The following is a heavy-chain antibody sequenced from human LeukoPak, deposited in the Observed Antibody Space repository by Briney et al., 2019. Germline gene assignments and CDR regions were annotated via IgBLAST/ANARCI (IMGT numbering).Heavy chain of an antibody. J-gene: IGHJ6*04. CDR1: GGSFTGYY. CDR2: INHDGST. Sequence: SETLSLTCAVYGGSFTGYYWSWIRQSPGKGLEWIGEINHDGSTNYNPSLKSRVTISLDTSKNQFSLKLTSVTAADTAVYYCARSIAAAGYYGMDVWGTGTTVTVSS. D-gene: IGHD6-13*01. V-gene: IGHV4-34*01. CDR3: ARSIAAAGYYGMDV.